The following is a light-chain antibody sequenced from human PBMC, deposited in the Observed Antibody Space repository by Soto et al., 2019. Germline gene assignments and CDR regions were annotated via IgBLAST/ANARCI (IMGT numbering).Light chain of an antibody. J-gene: IGLJ2*01. CDR2: GST. CDR1: SSNIGADYH. Sequence: QSALTQPPSVSGAPGQRVTISCTGSSSNIGADYHVHWYKQLPGTAPKLLIYGSTNRPSGVPDRFSASKSDTSASLAITGLQADDEADYCCQSYDSSLSGVVFGGGTKLTVL. V-gene: IGLV1-40*01. CDR3: QSYDSSLSGVV.